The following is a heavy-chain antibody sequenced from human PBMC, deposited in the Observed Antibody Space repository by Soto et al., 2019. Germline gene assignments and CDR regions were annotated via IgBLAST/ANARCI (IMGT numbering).Heavy chain of an antibody. Sequence: SGPKLVNPTPTLTLTSTFSGFSLSTTGVGVGWIRQPPGKALEWLARIYWDGDKRYSPSLASRLTITNDTSKNQVVLTMTNMDPVDTAPYYVVHRLYSTSLELCFYPWGQGTLVTVSS. D-gene: IGHD2-21*01. CDR3: VHRLYSTSLELCFYP. CDR1: GFSLSTTGVG. V-gene: IGHV2-5*02. J-gene: IGHJ5*02. CDR2: IYWDGDK.